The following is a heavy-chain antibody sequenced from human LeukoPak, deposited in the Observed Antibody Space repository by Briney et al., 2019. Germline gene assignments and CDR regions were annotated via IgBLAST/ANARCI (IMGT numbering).Heavy chain of an antibody. Sequence: GGSLRLSCAASGFTFSSYGMHWVRQAPGKGLVWVSPINTDGSSTSYADSVKGRFTISRDNAKNTLYLQMNSPRAEDTAVYYCAREASYLEMATPFDYWGQGTLVTVSS. J-gene: IGHJ4*02. CDR3: AREASYLEMATPFDY. CDR2: INTDGSST. D-gene: IGHD5-24*01. V-gene: IGHV3-74*01. CDR1: GFTFSSYG.